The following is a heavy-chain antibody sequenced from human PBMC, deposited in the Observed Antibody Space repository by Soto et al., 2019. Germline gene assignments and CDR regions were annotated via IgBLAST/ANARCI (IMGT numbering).Heavy chain of an antibody. CDR2: ISSAGSNK. CDR1: GFTFSSYG. D-gene: IGHD2-15*01. J-gene: IGHJ4*02. Sequence: QVQLVESGGGVVQPGRSLRLSCAASGFTFSSYGMHWVRQAPGKGLEWVAVISSAGSNKYYADTVKGRFTISRDNSMNTVYLQMTSQRAEDTVVSYGAKEHDRVVVAAAFDYWGQGTLVTVSS. V-gene: IGHV3-30*18. CDR3: AKEHDRVVVAAAFDY.